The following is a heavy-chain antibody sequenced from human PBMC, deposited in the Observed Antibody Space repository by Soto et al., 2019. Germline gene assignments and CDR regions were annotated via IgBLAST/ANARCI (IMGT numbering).Heavy chain of an antibody. CDR2: IYYSGST. CDR1: GGSISSGGYY. J-gene: IGHJ4*02. CDR3: ARAGGSYYSYPYYFDY. D-gene: IGHD1-26*01. V-gene: IGHV4-31*03. Sequence: SETLSLTCTVSGGSISSGGYYWSWIRQHPGKGLEWIGYIYYSGSTYYNPSLKSRVTISVDTSKNQFSLKLSSVTAADTAVYYCARAGGSYYSYPYYFDYWGQGTLVTVSS.